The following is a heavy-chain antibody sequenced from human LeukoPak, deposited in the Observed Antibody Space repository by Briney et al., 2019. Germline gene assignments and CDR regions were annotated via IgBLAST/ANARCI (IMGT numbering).Heavy chain of an antibody. Sequence: ASVKVSCKASGYTFTGYYMHWVRQAPGQGLEWTGWINPNSGGTNYAQKFQGRVTMTRDTSISTAYMELSRLRSDDTAVYYCARDRPYYYDSRGSFDYWGQGTLVTVSS. D-gene: IGHD3-22*01. CDR3: ARDRPYYYDSRGSFDY. CDR2: INPNSGGT. V-gene: IGHV1-2*02. J-gene: IGHJ4*02. CDR1: GYTFTGYY.